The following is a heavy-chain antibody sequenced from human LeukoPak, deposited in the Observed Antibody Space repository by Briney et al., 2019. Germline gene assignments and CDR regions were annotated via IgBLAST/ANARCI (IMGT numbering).Heavy chain of an antibody. J-gene: IGHJ3*01. D-gene: IGHD1-1*01. Sequence: ASVTVSCKTSDYTFSNYGITWVRQAPGQGLEWMGWISGHNGNTNYAQRFQGRVTMTTDTSTSTAYMELRSLESDDTAMYYCARASGEGRMAGPTLRGAFDVWGQGTMVTVSS. CDR2: ISGHNGNT. CDR3: ARASGEGRMAGPTLRGAFDV. V-gene: IGHV1-18*01. CDR1: DYTFSNYG.